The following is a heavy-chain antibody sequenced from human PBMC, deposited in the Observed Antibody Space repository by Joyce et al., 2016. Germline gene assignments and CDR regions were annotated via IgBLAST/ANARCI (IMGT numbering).Heavy chain of an antibody. CDR1: GDSISSGAYY. J-gene: IGHJ4*02. Sequence: QLQLQESGPGVVKPSETLSLTCTVSGDSISSGAYYWGWIRQSPGKGLDWIGGISHSGSVYYNPSLNSRVNISADTSKTQFYLQMRSVSAADTAVYYCATRTRNYGYVNYWGQGTLVTVSS. CDR3: ATRTRNYGYVNY. CDR2: ISHSGSV. D-gene: IGHD4-17*01. V-gene: IGHV4-39*01.